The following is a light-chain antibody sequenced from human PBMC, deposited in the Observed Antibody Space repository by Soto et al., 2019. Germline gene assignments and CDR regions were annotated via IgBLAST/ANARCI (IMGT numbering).Light chain of an antibody. V-gene: IGLV2-14*01. Sequence: QSALTQPASVSGSPGQSITISCTGTSSDVGVYNYVSWYQQHPGKAPKRMIYEVSNRPSGVFDRFSGSKSGNTASLTISGLQAEDEADYYCSSYTTSSTVVFGGGTKVTVL. J-gene: IGLJ2*01. CDR1: SSDVGVYNY. CDR2: EVS. CDR3: SSYTTSSTVV.